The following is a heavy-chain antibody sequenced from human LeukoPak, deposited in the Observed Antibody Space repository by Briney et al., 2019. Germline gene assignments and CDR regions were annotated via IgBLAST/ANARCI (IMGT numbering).Heavy chain of an antibody. CDR3: AKSPQTSGLIVVPQGVFDY. V-gene: IGHV3-23*01. D-gene: IGHD3-22*01. CDR1: GFTFSSYA. Sequence: GGSLRLSCAASGFTFSSYAMHWVRQAPGKGLEWVSAISGTGGRTYYADSVKGRFTISRDNSKNTLYLQMNSLRAEDTAVYYCAKSPQTSGLIVVPQGVFDYWGQGTLVTVSS. CDR2: ISGTGGRT. J-gene: IGHJ4*02.